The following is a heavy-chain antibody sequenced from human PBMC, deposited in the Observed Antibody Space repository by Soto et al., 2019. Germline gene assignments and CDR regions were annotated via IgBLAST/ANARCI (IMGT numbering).Heavy chain of an antibody. CDR1: GGSISSYY. CDR2: IYYSGST. V-gene: IGHV4-59*01. J-gene: IGHJ4*02. D-gene: IGHD6-19*01. Sequence: SETLSLTXTVSGGSISSYYWSWIRQPPGKGLEWIGYIYYSGSTNYNPSLKSRVTISVDTSKNQFSLKLSSVTAADTAVYYCARADPKGWVDYWGQGTLVTVSS. CDR3: ARADPKGWVDY.